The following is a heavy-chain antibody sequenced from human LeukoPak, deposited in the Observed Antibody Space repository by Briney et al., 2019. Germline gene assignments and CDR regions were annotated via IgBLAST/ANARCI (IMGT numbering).Heavy chain of an antibody. Sequence: ASVKVSCKASGYTFTSYDINWVRQATGQGLEWMGWISAYNGNTNYAQKLQGRVTMTTDTSTSTAYMELRSLRSDDTAVYYCASGEAAVAAFDYWGQGTLVTVSS. D-gene: IGHD6-19*01. CDR2: ISAYNGNT. CDR1: GYTFTSYD. J-gene: IGHJ4*02. CDR3: ASGEAAVAAFDY. V-gene: IGHV1-18*01.